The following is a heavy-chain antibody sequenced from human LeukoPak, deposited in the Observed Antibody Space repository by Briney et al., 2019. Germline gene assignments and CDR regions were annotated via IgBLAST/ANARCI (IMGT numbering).Heavy chain of an antibody. Sequence: SSETLSLTCAVYGGSFSGYYWSWIRQPPGKGLEWIGDINHSGSTNYNPSLKSRVTISVDTSKNQFSLKLSSVTAADTAVYYCARGRYYGSGSYYPALYRFDYWGQGTLVTVSS. CDR1: GGSFSGYY. V-gene: IGHV4-34*01. D-gene: IGHD3-10*01. J-gene: IGHJ4*02. CDR2: INHSGST. CDR3: ARGRYYGSGSYYPALYRFDY.